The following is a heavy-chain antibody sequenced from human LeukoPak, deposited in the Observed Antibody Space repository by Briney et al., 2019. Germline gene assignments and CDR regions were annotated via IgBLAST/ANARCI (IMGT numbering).Heavy chain of an antibody. Sequence: GASVKVSCKASGYTFTSYYMQWVRQAPGPGIEWLGVIYPSGGSTGYAQKFERRVTMARDTSTSTVYMELSSLRSEDTAVYYCARDSRTGTIGYWGQGTLVTVSS. CDR3: ARDSRTGTIGY. D-gene: IGHD1-7*01. CDR1: GYTFTSYY. J-gene: IGHJ4*02. V-gene: IGHV1-46*01. CDR2: IYPSGGST.